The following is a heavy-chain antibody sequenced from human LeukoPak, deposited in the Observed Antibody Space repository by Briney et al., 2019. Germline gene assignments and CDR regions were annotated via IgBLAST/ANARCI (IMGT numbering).Heavy chain of an antibody. J-gene: IGHJ5*02. CDR2: ISAYNGNT. Sequence: GASVKVSCKASGYTFTSYGISWVRQAPGQGLEWMGGISAYNGNTNYAQKLQGRVTMTRDTSISTAYMELSRLRSDDTAVYYCARDAGDSSGYIPWGQGTLVTVSS. V-gene: IGHV1-18*01. D-gene: IGHD3-22*01. CDR3: ARDAGDSSGYIP. CDR1: GYTFTSYG.